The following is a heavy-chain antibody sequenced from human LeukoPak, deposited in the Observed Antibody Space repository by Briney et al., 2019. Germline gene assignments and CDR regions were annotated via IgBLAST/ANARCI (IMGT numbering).Heavy chain of an antibody. D-gene: IGHD1-20*01. CDR3: VRDYNWGFDY. J-gene: IGHJ4*02. CDR2: ISTTYDI. V-gene: IGHV3-21*05. Sequence: GGSLRLSCEASGFSLNSYSVNWARQAPGKGLEWLSYISTTYDIYYADSVKGRFTISKDNAKNSLYLQMNSLRAEDTAVYYCVRDYNWGFDYWGQGTLVAVSS. CDR1: GFSLNSYS.